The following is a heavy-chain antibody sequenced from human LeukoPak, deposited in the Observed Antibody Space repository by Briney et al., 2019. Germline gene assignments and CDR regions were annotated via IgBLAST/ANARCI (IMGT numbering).Heavy chain of an antibody. CDR1: GFSFKNFG. V-gene: IGHV3-23*01. CDR3: AKGTPAGIILDY. J-gene: IGHJ4*02. D-gene: IGHD2-2*02. CDR2: VSGSGART. Sequence: PGGSLRLSCTASGFSFKNFGMSWVRQAPGKGLEWVSGVSGSGARTSYADSVKGRFTISRDNSKNTLYLQMNSLRAEDTAVYYCAKGTPAGIILDYWGQGTLVTVSS.